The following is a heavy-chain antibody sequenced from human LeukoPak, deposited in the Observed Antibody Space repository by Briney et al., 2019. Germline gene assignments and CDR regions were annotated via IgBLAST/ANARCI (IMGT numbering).Heavy chain of an antibody. Sequence: ASVRVSCKASGYTFTNYGISWVRQAPGQGLEWMGWISAYNGETRYEQNLQGRVTMSTDTSTTTAYKEVRSLRTDDTAVYYCARVPPSAHQLLSSDYWGEGTLLSVSS. CDR1: GYTFTNYG. CDR2: ISAYNGET. V-gene: IGHV1-18*01. D-gene: IGHD2-2*01. CDR3: ARVPPSAHQLLSSDY. J-gene: IGHJ4*02.